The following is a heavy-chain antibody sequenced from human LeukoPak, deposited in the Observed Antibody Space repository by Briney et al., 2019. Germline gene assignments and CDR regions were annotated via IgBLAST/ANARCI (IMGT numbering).Heavy chain of an antibody. CDR2: INHSGST. V-gene: IGHV4-34*01. CDR1: GGSFSGYY. CDR3: ARKGQQPKRSMDV. J-gene: IGHJ6*03. D-gene: IGHD6-13*01. Sequence: SETLSLTCAVYGGSFSGYYWSRIRQPPGKGLEWIGEINHSGSTNYNPSLKSRVTISVDTSKNQFSLKLSSVTAADTAVYYCARKGQQPKRSMDVWGKGTTVTVSS.